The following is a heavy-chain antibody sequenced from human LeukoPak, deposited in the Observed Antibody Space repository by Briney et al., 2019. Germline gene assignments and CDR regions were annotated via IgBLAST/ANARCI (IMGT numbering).Heavy chain of an antibody. Sequence: GGSLRLSCAASGFTVSSNYMSWVRQAPGKGLEWVSVIYSGGSTYYADSVKGRFTISRDNSKNTLYLQMNSLRAEDTAVYYCARALYSSGWYRNWGQGTTVTVSS. CDR2: IYSGGST. CDR3: ARALYSSGWYRN. J-gene: IGHJ6*02. V-gene: IGHV3-53*01. D-gene: IGHD6-19*01. CDR1: GFTVSSNY.